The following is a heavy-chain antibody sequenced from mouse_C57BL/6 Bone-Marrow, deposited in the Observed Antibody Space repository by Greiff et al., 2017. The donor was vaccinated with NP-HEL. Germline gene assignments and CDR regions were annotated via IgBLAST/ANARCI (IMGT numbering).Heavy chain of an antibody. CDR2: IDPENGDT. V-gene: IGHV14-4*01. CDR1: GFNIKDDY. Sequence: VQLKESGAELVRPGASVKLSCTASGFNIKDDYMHWVKQRPEQGLEWIGWIDPENGDTEYASKFQGKATITADTSSNTAYLQLSSLTSEDTAVYYCTHYYGSRGYFDVWGTGTTVTVSS. CDR3: THYYGSRGYFDV. J-gene: IGHJ1*03. D-gene: IGHD1-1*01.